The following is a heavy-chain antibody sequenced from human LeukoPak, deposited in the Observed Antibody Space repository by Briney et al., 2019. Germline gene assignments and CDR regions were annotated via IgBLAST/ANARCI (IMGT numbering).Heavy chain of an antibody. V-gene: IGHV1-18*01. CDR1: GYIFTSYG. CDR2: INAYNGNT. D-gene: IGHD2-2*01. CDR3: ARVRDIVVVPAAAFDY. J-gene: IGHJ4*02. Sequence: ASVNVSCKASGYIFTSYGMSWVRQAPGQGLQWLGWINAYNGNTNYAQKLQGRVTMTTDTSTSTDYMELRSLRSDDTAVYYCARVRDIVVVPAAAFDYWGQGTLVTVSS.